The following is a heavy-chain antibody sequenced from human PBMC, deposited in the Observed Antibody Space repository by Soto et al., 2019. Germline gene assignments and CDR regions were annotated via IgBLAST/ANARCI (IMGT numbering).Heavy chain of an antibody. V-gene: IGHV1-69*08. Sequence: QVQLVQSGAEVKKPGSSVKVSCKASGGTFSSYTISWVRQAPGQGLEWMGRIIPILGISNYAQNFQGRVTITADKSTGTASMELSSLRYEDTAVYYCARDGGYNYGYSDSWGQGTLVTVSS. CDR2: IIPILGIS. D-gene: IGHD5-18*01. CDR1: GGTFSSYT. J-gene: IGHJ4*02. CDR3: ARDGGYNYGYSDS.